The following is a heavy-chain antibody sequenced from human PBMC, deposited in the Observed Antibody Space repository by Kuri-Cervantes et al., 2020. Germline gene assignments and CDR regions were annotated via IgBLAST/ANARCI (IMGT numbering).Heavy chain of an antibody. D-gene: IGHD3-22*01. CDR2: ISYDGSNK. CDR3: AKVVISYLYYFDY. V-gene: IGHV3-30-3*02. CDR1: GLSFNNYG. J-gene: IGHJ4*02. Sequence: GGSLRLSCAASGLSFNNYGMHWVRQAPGKGLEWVAVISYDGSNKYYADSVKGRFTISRDNSKNTLYLQMNSLRAEDTAVYYCAKVVISYLYYFDYWGQGTLVTVSS.